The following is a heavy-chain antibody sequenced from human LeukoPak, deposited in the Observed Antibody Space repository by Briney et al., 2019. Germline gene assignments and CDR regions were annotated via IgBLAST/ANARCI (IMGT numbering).Heavy chain of an antibody. CDR2: IISTGGLT. CDR1: GFTFSTNG. Sequence: GRSLRLSCAASGFTFSTNGMSWVRQAPGKGLEWVSSIISTGGLTFYADSVKGRFTISRDNSKNTLYLQMNSLGAEDTAVYYCAKRGTGYYFDYWGQGTLVTVSS. J-gene: IGHJ4*02. CDR3: AKRGTGYYFDY. D-gene: IGHD2-8*02. V-gene: IGHV3-23*01.